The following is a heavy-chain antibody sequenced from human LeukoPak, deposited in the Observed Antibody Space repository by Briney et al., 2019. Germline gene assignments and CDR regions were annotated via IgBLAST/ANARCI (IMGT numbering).Heavy chain of an antibody. CDR1: GFTFSSYA. V-gene: IGHV3-23*01. D-gene: IGHD6-19*01. CDR2: ISGSGGST. CDR3: AKETYSSGWYLYFDY. J-gene: IGHJ4*02. Sequence: GGSRRLSCVASGFTFSSYAMSWVRQAPGKGLEWVSGISGSGGSTYYADSVKGRFTISRDNSKNTLFLQMNSLRAEDTAVYYCAKETYSSGWYLYFDYWGQGTLVTVSS.